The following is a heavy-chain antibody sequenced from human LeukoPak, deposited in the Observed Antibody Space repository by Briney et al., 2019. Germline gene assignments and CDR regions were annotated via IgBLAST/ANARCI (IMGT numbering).Heavy chain of an antibody. D-gene: IGHD3-10*01. CDR3: AKEFNMNREIIRDAFDM. CDR2: ISAYNGKT. Sequence: ASVKVSCKASGYTFTSYGINWVRQAPGQGLEWMGWISAYNGKTNYEQKLQGRVTMTRDTSTSTAYMELRSLRSDDTAVYYCAKEFNMNREIIRDAFDMWGQGTMVTVSS. J-gene: IGHJ3*02. V-gene: IGHV1-18*01. CDR1: GYTFTSYG.